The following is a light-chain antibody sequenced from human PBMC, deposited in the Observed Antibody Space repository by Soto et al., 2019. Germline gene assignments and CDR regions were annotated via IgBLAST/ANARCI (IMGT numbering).Light chain of an antibody. CDR2: GAS. CDR1: QSVSNN. CDR3: QQYYNWPLT. V-gene: IGKV3-15*01. Sequence: EIVMTQSPATLSVSPGDSATLACRASQSVSNNLAWYHQKPGQAPRVLIYGASIRATGVPARFSGSGSGTEFTLTISSLQSEDFALFYCQQYYNWPLTFGKGTKVDIK. J-gene: IGKJ1*01.